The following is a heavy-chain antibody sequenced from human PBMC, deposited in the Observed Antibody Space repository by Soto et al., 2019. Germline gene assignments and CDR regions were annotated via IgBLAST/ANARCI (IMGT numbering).Heavy chain of an antibody. D-gene: IGHD5-18*01. CDR3: ASTPRGYSYGYYGMDV. V-gene: IGHV4-39*01. Sequence: PSETLSLTCTVSGGSISSSSYYWGWIRQPPGKGLEWIGSIYYSGSTYYNPSLKSRVTISVDTSKNQFSLKLSSVTAADTAAYYCASTPRGYSYGYYGMDVWGQGTTVTVSS. CDR1: GGSISSSSYY. CDR2: IYYSGST. J-gene: IGHJ6*02.